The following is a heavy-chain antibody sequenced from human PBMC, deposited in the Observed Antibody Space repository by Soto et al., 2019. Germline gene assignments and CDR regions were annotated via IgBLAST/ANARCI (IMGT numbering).Heavy chain of an antibody. J-gene: IGHJ6*02. CDR1: GFTFSSDL. Sequence: PGGPVRLSCAASGFTFSSDLMSWVPKAEGEGLEWLANIKQDGSEKYYADSVKGRFTISRDNAKNSLYLQINSLRAEDPAVHYCARDGVGAPNSYYSGMDVWGQGTT. CDR2: IKQDGSEK. V-gene: IGHV3-7*03. D-gene: IGHD1-26*01. CDR3: ARDGVGAPNSYYSGMDV.